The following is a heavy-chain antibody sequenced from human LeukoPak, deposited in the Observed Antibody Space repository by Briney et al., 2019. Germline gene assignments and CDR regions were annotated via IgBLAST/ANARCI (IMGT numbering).Heavy chain of an antibody. J-gene: IGHJ4*02. CDR2: ISGSGGST. Sequence: GGSLRLSCAASGFTFDDYAMHWVRQGPGKGLEWVSAISGSGGSTYYADSVKGRFTISRDNSKNTLYLQMNSLRAEDTAVYYCAKDLIVGATSPFDYWGQGTLVTVSS. V-gene: IGHV3-23*01. CDR3: AKDLIVGATSPFDY. D-gene: IGHD1-26*01. CDR1: GFTFDDYA.